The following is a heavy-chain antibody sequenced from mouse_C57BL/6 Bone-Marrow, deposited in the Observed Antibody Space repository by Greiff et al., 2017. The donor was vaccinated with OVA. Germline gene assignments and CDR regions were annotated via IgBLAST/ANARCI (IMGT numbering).Heavy chain of an antibody. CDR3: ARHYYGSSYAWFAY. V-gene: IGHV1-82*01. CDR1: GYAFSSSW. J-gene: IGHJ3*01. CDR2: IYPGDGDT. Sequence: QVQLQQSGPELVKPGASVKISCKASGYAFSSSWMNWVKQRPGKGLEWIGRIYPGDGDTNYNGKFKGKATLTADKSSSTAYMQLSSLTSEDSAVYFCARHYYGSSYAWFAYWGQGTLVTVSA. D-gene: IGHD1-1*01.